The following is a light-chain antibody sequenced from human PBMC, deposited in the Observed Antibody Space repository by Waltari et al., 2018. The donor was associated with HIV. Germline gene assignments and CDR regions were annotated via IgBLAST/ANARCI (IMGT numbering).Light chain of an antibody. CDR3: QSAEPTGTYRL. CDR1: MLTKQH. CDR2: KGS. V-gene: IGLV3-25*03. J-gene: IGLJ2*01. Sequence: SDELTQPPSLSVSPGQTARITCSGYMLTKQHVYWYQKKPGQPPLCLIYKGSERRSGIPERFSGSRSGTIATLTINGVQAEDESDYYCQSAEPTGTYRLFGGGTKLTVL.